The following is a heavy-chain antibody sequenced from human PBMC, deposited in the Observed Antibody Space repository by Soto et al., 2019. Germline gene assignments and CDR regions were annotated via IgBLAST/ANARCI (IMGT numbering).Heavy chain of an antibody. CDR3: ARDFGSVEDYGMDV. CDR2: IYYSGST. Sequence: QVQLQESGPGLVKPSETLSLTCTVSGGSISSYYWSWIRQPPGKGLEWIGYIYYSGSTNYNPSPKSRVTISVDTSKNQFSLKLSSVTAADTAVYYCARDFGSVEDYGMDVWGQGTTVTVSS. CDR1: GGSISSYY. D-gene: IGHD3-3*01. V-gene: IGHV4-59*01. J-gene: IGHJ6*02.